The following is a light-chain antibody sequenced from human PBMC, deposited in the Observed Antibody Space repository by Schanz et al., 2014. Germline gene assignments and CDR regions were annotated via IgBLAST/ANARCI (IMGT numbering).Light chain of an antibody. CDR1: SSNIGIDT. J-gene: IGLJ2*01. Sequence: QSVLTQPPSASGPPGQRVTISCSGSSSNIGIDTVNWFQQLPGTAPKLLIYRNNQRPSGVPDRFSGSKSGTSAFLAISGLESEDEADYYCAAWDDSSNSRVFGGGTKLTVL. CDR2: RNN. CDR3: AAWDDSSNSRV. V-gene: IGLV1-44*01.